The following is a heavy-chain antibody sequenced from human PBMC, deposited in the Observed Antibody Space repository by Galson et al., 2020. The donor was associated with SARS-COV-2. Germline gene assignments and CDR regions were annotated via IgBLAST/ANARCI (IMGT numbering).Heavy chain of an antibody. J-gene: IGHJ5*02. CDR2: IHYSGST. Sequence: SQTLSLTCTVSGGSIRTSTYSWGWIRQPPGKGLEWIGNIHYSGSTYYNPSLKSRVTISIDASKGQLSLNLRSVTAADTALYYCARYCTSPSCYSRFDPWGQGALVTVSS. D-gene: IGHD2-2*02. V-gene: IGHV4-39*07. CDR3: ARYCTSPSCYSRFDP. CDR1: GGSIRTSTYS.